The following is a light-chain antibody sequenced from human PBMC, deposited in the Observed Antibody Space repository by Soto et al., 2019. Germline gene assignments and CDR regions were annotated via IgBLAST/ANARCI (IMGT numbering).Light chain of an antibody. CDR3: QSYDSSLSGSV. CDR1: SSHIGAGYD. CDR2: GNS. V-gene: IGLV1-40*01. Sequence: QSVLTQPPSVSGAPGQRVTISCTGSSSHIGAGYDVHWYQQLPGTAPKLLIYGNSNRPSGVPDRFSGSKSGTSASLAITGLQAEEEADYYCQSYDSSLSGSVFGGGTKVTVL. J-gene: IGLJ3*02.